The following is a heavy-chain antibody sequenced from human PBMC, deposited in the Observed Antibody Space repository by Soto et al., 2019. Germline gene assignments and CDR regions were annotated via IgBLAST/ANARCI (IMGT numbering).Heavy chain of an antibody. CDR2: ISSSGTYI. Sequence: KPGGSLRLSCEASGFTFNDYSMDWVRQAPEKGLEWVSSISSSGTYIYYADSVKGRFAISRDNANNVMYLQMDTLRAEDTAVYYCVRAGHVFDVHYYGMDLWGQGTTLTVSS. CDR1: GFTFNDYS. J-gene: IGHJ6*02. CDR3: VRAGHVFDVHYYGMDL. V-gene: IGHV3-21*01. D-gene: IGHD3-10*01.